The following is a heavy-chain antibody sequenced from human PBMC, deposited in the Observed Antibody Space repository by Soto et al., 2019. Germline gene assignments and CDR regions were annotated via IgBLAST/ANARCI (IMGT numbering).Heavy chain of an antibody. CDR1: GGTFSSYA. J-gene: IGHJ6*02. D-gene: IGHD3-10*01. V-gene: IGHV1-69*12. CDR3: ATRSGYGSNGNYYYLGMDV. CDR2: ILPIFGTA. Sequence: QVQLVQSGAEVKKPGSSVKVSCKASGGTFSSYAISWVRQAPGPGLEWMGGILPIFGTANYAQKFQGRVTITADESTSTAYMELSSLRSEDTAVYYCATRSGYGSNGNYYYLGMDVWGQGTTVTVSS.